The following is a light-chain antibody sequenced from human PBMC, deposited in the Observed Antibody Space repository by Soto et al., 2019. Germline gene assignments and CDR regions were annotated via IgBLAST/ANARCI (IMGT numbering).Light chain of an antibody. CDR3: SSYTSSITLI. Sequence: QSVLTQPASVSGSPGQSITISCTGTSSDIGSYNYVSWYQQHPGAAPKLLIYGVTKRPSGVSNRFSGSKSGNTASLTISGLQAEDEADYHCSSYTSSITLIFGGGTQLTVL. J-gene: IGLJ2*01. V-gene: IGLV2-14*01. CDR1: SSDIGSYNY. CDR2: GVT.